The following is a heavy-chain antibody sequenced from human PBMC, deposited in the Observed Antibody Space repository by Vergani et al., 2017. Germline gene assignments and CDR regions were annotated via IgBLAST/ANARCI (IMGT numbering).Heavy chain of an antibody. V-gene: IGHV4-39*01. CDR1: GGSISSSSYY. D-gene: IGHD6-19*01. J-gene: IGHJ4*02. CDR2: IYYSGST. Sequence: QLQLQESGPGLVKPSETLSLTCTVSGGSISSSSYYWGWIRQPPGKGLEWIGSIYYSGSTYYNPSLKSRVTISVDTSKNQFSLKLSSVTAADTAVYYCAGPYSSGWYYFDCWGQGTLVTVSS. CDR3: AGPYSSGWYYFDC.